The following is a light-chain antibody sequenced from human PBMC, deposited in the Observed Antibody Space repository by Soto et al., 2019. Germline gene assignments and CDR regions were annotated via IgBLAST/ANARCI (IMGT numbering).Light chain of an antibody. CDR2: AND. CDR3: AAWDDSLGGSWV. CDR1: SSNIGSNY. Sequence: QSVLTQPPSASGTPGQRVIISCSGMSSNIGSNYVYWFQHLPGTAPKLLIYANDQRPSGVPDRFSGSKSGTSASLAISGLRSEDEADYYCAAWDDSLGGSWVFGGGTKLTVL. V-gene: IGLV1-47*02. J-gene: IGLJ3*02.